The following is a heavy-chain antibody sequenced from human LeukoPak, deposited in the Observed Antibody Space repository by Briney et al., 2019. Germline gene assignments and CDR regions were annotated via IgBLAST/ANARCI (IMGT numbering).Heavy chain of an antibody. J-gene: IGHJ6*03. CDR3: ATAFPCWELLRDYYYYMDV. CDR2: FDPEDGET. D-gene: IGHD1-26*01. Sequence: ASVKVSCKVSGYTLTDLSMHWVRQAPGKGLEWMGGFDPEDGETIYAQKFQGRVTMTEDTSTDTAYMELSSLRSEDTAVYYCATAFPCWELLRDYYYYMDVWGKGTKVTVSS. V-gene: IGHV1-24*01. CDR1: GYTLTDLS.